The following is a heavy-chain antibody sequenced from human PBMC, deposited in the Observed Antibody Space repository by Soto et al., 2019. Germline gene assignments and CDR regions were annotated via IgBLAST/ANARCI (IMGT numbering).Heavy chain of an antibody. CDR2: IYYSGST. J-gene: IGHJ5*02. CDR1: GGSISSYY. Sequence: SETLSLTCTVSGGSISSYYWSWIRQPPGKGLEWIGYIYYSGSTNYNPSLKSRVTISVDTSKNQFSLKLSSVTAADTAVYYCARSPRDFWSGYYTWGQGTLVTVSS. CDR3: ARSPRDFWSGYYT. V-gene: IGHV4-59*01. D-gene: IGHD3-3*01.